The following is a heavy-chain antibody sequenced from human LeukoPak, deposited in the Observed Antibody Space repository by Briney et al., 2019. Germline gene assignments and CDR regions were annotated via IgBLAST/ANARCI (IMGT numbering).Heavy chain of an antibody. CDR1: RGSLSRGVYY. J-gene: IGHJ5*02. Sequence: PPRRPSLTRAVSRGSLSRGVYYRGSVRPPPGKGLEWIGYIYYSGSTYYNPSLKSRVTISVDTSKNQFSLKLSSVTAADTAVYYCARKQRWFDPWGQGTLVTVSS. CDR3: ARKQRWFDP. CDR2: IYYSGST. V-gene: IGHV4-30-4*01.